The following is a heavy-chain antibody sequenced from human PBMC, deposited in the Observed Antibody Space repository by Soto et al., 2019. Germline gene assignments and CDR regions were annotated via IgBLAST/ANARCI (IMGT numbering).Heavy chain of an antibody. J-gene: IGHJ6*02. Sequence: QVHLLLQSGAEVKKPVSSVKVSCKASGGTPSNSAISWVRQAPGQVLEWMGGIIPVFGLVKYAQNFQGRVTITEDESTNTAYMELSSLRPEDTAVYYCAGGRIVVVGSRAYYGMDVWGQGTTVTVSS. CDR1: GGTPSNSA. CDR2: IIPVFGLV. D-gene: IGHD3-22*01. V-gene: IGHV1-69*01. CDR3: AGGRIVVVGSRAYYGMDV.